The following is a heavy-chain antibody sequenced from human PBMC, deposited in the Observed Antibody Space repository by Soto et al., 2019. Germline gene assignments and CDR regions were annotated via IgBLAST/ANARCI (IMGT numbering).Heavy chain of an antibody. V-gene: IGHV3-7*03. CDR2: IKQDGSEK. CDR3: ARDNSVAQLDDYYYGMDV. CDR1: GFTFSSYW. Sequence: LRLSCAASGFTFSSYWMSWVRQAPGKGLEWVANIKQDGSEKYYVDSVKGRFTISRDNAKNSLYLQMNSLRAEDTAVYYCARDNSVAQLDDYYYGMDVWGQGTTVTVSS. D-gene: IGHD2-15*01. J-gene: IGHJ6*02.